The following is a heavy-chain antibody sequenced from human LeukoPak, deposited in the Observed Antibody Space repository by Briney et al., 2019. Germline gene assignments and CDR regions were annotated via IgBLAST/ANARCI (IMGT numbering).Heavy chain of an antibody. V-gene: IGHV3-64D*06. Sequence: GGSLRLSCSASGFTFSNYDMYWVRQAPGKGLEYVSAISSNGGSTYYADSVKGRFTISGDNSKNTLHLQMSSLRAEDTAVYYCARIAAAGHSDYWGQGTLVTVSS. D-gene: IGHD6-13*01. CDR2: ISSNGGST. CDR3: ARIAAAGHSDY. CDR1: GFTFSNYD. J-gene: IGHJ4*02.